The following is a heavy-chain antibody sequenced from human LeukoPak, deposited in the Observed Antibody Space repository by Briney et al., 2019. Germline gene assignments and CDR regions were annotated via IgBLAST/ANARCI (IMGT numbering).Heavy chain of an antibody. D-gene: IGHD5-24*01. CDR1: GYTFTSYD. V-gene: IGHV1-8*01. CDR3: AKTPVGMVTLDY. Sequence: ASVKVSCKASGYTFTSYDINWVRQATGQGLEWMGWMNPNSGNTGYAQKFQGRVTMTRNTSISTAYMELSSLRSEDTAVYYCAKTPVGMVTLDYWGQGTLVTVSS. J-gene: IGHJ4*02. CDR2: MNPNSGNT.